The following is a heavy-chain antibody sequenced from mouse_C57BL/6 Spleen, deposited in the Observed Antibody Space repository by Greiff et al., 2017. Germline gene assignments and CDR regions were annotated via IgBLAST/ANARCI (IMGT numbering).Heavy chain of an antibody. CDR3: AKNGHYYGSSYPDV. V-gene: IGHV2-4*01. D-gene: IGHD1-1*01. J-gene: IGHJ1*03. CDR2: IWSGGST. CDR1: GFSLTSYG. Sequence: VHLVESGPGLVQPSPSLSITCTVSGFSLTSYGVHWVRQPPGKGLEWLGVIWSGGSTDYNAAFISRLSISKDNSKSQVFFKMNSLQADDTAIYYCAKNGHYYGSSYPDVWGTGTTVTVSA.